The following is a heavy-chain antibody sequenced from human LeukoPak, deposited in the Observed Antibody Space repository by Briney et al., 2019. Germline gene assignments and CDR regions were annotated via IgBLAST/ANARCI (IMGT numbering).Heavy chain of an antibody. Sequence: GGSLRLSCAASGFSLSSYWMSWVRQAPGKGLEWVANIRKDGSEKYYVDSVTGRFTISRDNAKNSLYLQMNSLRAEDTAVYYCAELGITMIGGVWGKGTTVTISS. CDR1: GFSLSSYW. D-gene: IGHD3-10*02. J-gene: IGHJ6*04. CDR2: IRKDGSEK. CDR3: AELGITMIGGV. V-gene: IGHV3-7*01.